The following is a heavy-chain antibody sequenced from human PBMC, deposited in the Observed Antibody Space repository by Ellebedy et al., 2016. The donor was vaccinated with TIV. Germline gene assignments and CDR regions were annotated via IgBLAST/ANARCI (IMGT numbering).Heavy chain of an antibody. D-gene: IGHD2-21*02. CDR3: ARRGGCGRGDCWAFDY. Sequence: PGGSLRLSCAASGFTFSSYAMHWVRQAPGKGLEWVAVISYDGSNKYYADSVKGRFTISRDNSKNTLYLQMNSLRPEDTAVYYCARRGGCGRGDCWAFDYWGQGTLVTVSS. V-gene: IGHV3-30-3*01. CDR2: ISYDGSNK. J-gene: IGHJ4*02. CDR1: GFTFSSYA.